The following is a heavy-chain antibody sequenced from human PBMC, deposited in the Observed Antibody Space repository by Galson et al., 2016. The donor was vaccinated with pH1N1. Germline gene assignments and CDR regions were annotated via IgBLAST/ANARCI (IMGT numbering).Heavy chain of an antibody. CDR2: VFHRGTI. D-gene: IGHD6-13*01. V-gene: IGHV4-39*02. CDR1: GGSMRSSDHY. J-gene: IGHJ5*02. Sequence: ETLSLTCSVSGGSMRSSDHYWAWVRQPPGKGLEWIGSVFHRGTIYYDLSLKSRVTISIDTSNKRFSLKVTSVSAADAAVYYCARGVAAASRFDLWGQGSLVAVSS. CDR3: ARGVAAASRFDL.